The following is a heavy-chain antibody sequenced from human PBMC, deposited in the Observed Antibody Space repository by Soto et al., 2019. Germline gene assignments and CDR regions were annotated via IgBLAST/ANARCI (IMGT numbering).Heavy chain of an antibody. CDR2: ISSNGGST. CDR1: GFTFSSYA. Sequence: GGSLRLSCSASGFTFSSYAMHWVRQAPGKGLEYVSAISSNGGSTYYADSVKGRFTISRDNSKNTLYHQMSSLRAEDTAVYYRVRGGATIVRNYYYYGMDVWGQGTTVTVSS. J-gene: IGHJ6*02. V-gene: IGHV3-64D*06. CDR3: VRGGATIVRNYYYYGMDV. D-gene: IGHD5-12*01.